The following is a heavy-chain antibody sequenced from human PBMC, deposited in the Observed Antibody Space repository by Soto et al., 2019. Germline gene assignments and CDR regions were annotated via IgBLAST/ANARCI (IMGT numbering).Heavy chain of an antibody. V-gene: IGHV4-59*01. CDR3: ARDRAFCSGRSCYAPPDYDYYMDV. CDR1: VVPISSSN. Sequence: QVQLQESGPGLVKPSGTLSPTCTASVVPISSSNWSWIRQPPGRGPDWLGYIYTSGRTNDNPSLSSRVTRSVDTSKNQVSLGLSSVTAADTAVYYCARDRAFCSGRSCYAPPDYDYYMDVWGKGTTVTVS. J-gene: IGHJ6*03. CDR2: IYTSGRT. D-gene: IGHD2-15*01.